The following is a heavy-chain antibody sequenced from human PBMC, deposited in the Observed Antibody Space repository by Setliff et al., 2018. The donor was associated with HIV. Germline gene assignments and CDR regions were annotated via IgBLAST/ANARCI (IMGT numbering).Heavy chain of an antibody. V-gene: IGHV3-9*03. Sequence: PGGSLRLSCAASGFTFDEYAMHWVRHVPGKGLEWVSSVSWNGVIIGYADSVKGRFIISRDNAKSSLYLQMNSLRAEDMAFYYCAKTLDPFRSVTDPFDMWGQGTMVTVSS. D-gene: IGHD3-3*01. J-gene: IGHJ3*02. CDR1: GFTFDEYA. CDR3: AKTLDPFRSVTDPFDM. CDR2: VSWNGVII.